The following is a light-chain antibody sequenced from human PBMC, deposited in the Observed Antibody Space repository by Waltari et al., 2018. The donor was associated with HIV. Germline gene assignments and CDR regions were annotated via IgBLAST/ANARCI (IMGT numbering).Light chain of an antibody. CDR2: GAS. V-gene: IGKV3-20*01. Sequence: EIVLTQSPGTLSLSPGERATLSCRASQSVSSSYLAWYQQKPGQAPRLLIYGASSRATGIPDRFSGSGSGTDFTLTISRLEPEDFAVYYCQQYGLFSRALTFGGGTKVEIK. J-gene: IGKJ4*01. CDR1: QSVSSSY. CDR3: QQYGLFSRALT.